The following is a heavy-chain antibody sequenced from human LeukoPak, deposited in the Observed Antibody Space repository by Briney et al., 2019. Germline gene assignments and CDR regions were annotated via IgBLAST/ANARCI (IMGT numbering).Heavy chain of an antibody. V-gene: IGHV4-61*02. D-gene: IGHD3-10*01. CDR3: ARGKTYGSGSYSV. Sequence: SQTLSLTCTVSGGSISSGSYYWSWMRQPAGKGLEWIGRIYISGSTSYNPSLKGRGTISIDTSKNQFSLKLSSVTAADTAVYYCARGKTYGSGSYSVWGQGTMVTVSS. CDR2: IYISGST. J-gene: IGHJ3*01. CDR1: GGSISSGSYY.